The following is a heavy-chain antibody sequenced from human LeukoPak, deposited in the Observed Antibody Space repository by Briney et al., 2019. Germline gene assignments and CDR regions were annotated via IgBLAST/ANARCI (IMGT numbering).Heavy chain of an antibody. Sequence: GGSLRLSCAASGFTFSSYGMHWVRQAPGKGLEWVAFTRYDGSNKYYADSVKGRFTISRDNSKNTLYLQMNSLRAEDTAVYYCAKFETREVVPAATTPYDYWGQGTLVTVSS. CDR1: GFTFSSYG. D-gene: IGHD2-2*01. CDR2: TRYDGSNK. V-gene: IGHV3-30*02. J-gene: IGHJ4*02. CDR3: AKFETREVVPAATTPYDY.